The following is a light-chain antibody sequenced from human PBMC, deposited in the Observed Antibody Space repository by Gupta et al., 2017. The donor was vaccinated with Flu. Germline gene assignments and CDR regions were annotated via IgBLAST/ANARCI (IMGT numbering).Light chain of an antibody. Sequence: QAAVTQEPSLTVSPGGTVTLPCGSTSGAVTSAHYPYWFQQKPGQAPRTLIYDTNDKLPWTPARFSGSHLGGKAALTLSGAQPEDEAAYYCLLSYTATQVFGGGTKLTVL. V-gene: IGLV7-46*01. CDR1: SGAVTSAHY. J-gene: IGLJ3*02. CDR3: LLSYTATQV. CDR2: DTN.